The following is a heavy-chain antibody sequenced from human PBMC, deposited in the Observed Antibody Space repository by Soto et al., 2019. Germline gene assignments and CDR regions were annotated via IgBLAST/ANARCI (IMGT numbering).Heavy chain of an antibody. CDR2: LYWDDDK. CDR3: AQKGGFGYPES. CDR1: GFSLTTSGVG. V-gene: IGHV2-5*02. D-gene: IGHD5-18*01. Sequence: QITLKESGPMLVKPTQALTLTCSCSGFSLTTSGVGVGWIRQPPGKDLEWLALLYWDDDKRYSPSLTNRLTRSRDTSKNQVVLTLTNVDPSDTATYFCAQKGGFGYPESWGQGIMVTVSS. J-gene: IGHJ4*02.